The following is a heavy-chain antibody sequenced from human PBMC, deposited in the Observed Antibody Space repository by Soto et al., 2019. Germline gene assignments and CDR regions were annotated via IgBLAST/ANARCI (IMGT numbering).Heavy chain of an antibody. J-gene: IGHJ6*03. CDR1: GGSFSGYY. Sequence: SETLSLTCAVYGGSFSGYYWSWIRQPPGKGLEWIGEINHSGSTNYNPSLKSRVTISVDTSKNQFSLKLSSVTAADTAVYYCARGSAGYCSSTSCYFNYYYYMDVWGKGTTVTVSS. CDR3: ARGSAGYCSSTSCYFNYYYYMDV. CDR2: INHSGST. D-gene: IGHD2-2*01. V-gene: IGHV4-34*01.